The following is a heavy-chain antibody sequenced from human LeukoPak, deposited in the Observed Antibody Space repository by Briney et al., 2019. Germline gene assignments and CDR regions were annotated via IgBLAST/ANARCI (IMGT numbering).Heavy chain of an antibody. CDR2: ISGSGDGR. D-gene: IGHD6-19*01. J-gene: IGHJ4*02. CDR3: AKDLYTVPGACDH. Sequence: GGSLRLSCAASGFPFSSHVLSWVRQAPGKGLEWVSGISGSGDGRYYTDSVKGRFTISRDISRTTVYLQMNSLTVEDTAIYYCAKDLYTVPGACDHWGQGTLVTVSS. CDR1: GFPFSSHV. V-gene: IGHV3-23*01.